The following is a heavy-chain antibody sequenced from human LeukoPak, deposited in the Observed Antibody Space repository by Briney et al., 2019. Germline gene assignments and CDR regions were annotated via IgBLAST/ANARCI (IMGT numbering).Heavy chain of an antibody. CDR3: ARVANRGGRGDSYYFDY. D-gene: IGHD2-21*02. J-gene: IGHJ4*02. Sequence: SETLSLTCTVSGDSISSYYWSWIRQPPGKGLEWVGDIYNSGSTNYNPCLKSRGTISVDTSKNQFSLKLSSVTAADTAVYYCARVANRGGRGDSYYFDYWGQGTLVTVSS. CDR2: IYNSGST. V-gene: IGHV4-59*01. CDR1: GDSISSYY.